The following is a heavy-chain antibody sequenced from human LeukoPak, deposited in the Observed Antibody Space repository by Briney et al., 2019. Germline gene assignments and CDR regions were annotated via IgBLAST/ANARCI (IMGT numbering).Heavy chain of an antibody. D-gene: IGHD2/OR15-2a*01. CDR1: GFTFSNAW. CDR3: TTRIFH. CDR2: IKSKTGGGTT. J-gene: IGHJ4*02. Sequence: GGSLRLSCAASGFTFSNAWMNWVRQAPGKGLEWVGRIKSKTGGGTTDYAAPVKGRFTISRDDSKNTLYLQMSSLKTEDTAVYYCTTRIFHWGQGTLVTVSS. V-gene: IGHV3-15*01.